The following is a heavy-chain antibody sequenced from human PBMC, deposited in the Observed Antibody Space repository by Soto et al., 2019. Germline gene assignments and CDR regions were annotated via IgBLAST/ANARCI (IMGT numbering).Heavy chain of an antibody. V-gene: IGHV4-59*01. Sequence: SETLSLTCTVSGDSISSYYWSWIRQPPGKGLEWIGYIYYSGTTNYNPSLKSRVSISVDTSKSQFSLKLTSMTAADTAVYYCARASYYYDRSGYHYSGFDHWGQGTLVTVSS. J-gene: IGHJ4*02. CDR3: ARASYYYDRSGYHYSGFDH. CDR1: GDSISSYY. CDR2: IYYSGTT. D-gene: IGHD3-22*01.